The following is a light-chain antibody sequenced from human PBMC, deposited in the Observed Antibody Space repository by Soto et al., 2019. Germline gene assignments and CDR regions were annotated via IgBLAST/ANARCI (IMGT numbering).Light chain of an antibody. J-gene: IGKJ3*01. CDR3: LQHNSYPIT. Sequence: DIKMTQSPSSLSASVGDRVTITCRASQGIGNDLGWFQQKPGKAPKRLIYAASSLQGGVQSRFSGSGSGTEFTLTIRRLQPEDFATYFLLQHNSYPITFGPGTKVDI. CDR2: AAS. V-gene: IGKV1-17*01. CDR1: QGIGND.